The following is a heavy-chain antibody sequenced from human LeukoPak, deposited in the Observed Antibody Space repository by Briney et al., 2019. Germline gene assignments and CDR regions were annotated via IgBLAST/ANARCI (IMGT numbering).Heavy chain of an antibody. CDR1: GGSISSNDYY. V-gene: IGHV4-39*01. CDR3: ARHASRYFDL. J-gene: IGHJ2*01. Sequence: SETLSLTCAVSGGSISSNDYYWGWMRQPPGKGLEWIGSIFYRGSTYYNPSLQSRLTVSVDTSKDQFYLKLSSVTAADTAVYYCARHASRYFDLWGRGTLVTVSS. CDR2: IFYRGST.